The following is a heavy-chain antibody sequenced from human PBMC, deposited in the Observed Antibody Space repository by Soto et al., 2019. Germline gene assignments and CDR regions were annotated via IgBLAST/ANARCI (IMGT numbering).Heavy chain of an antibody. V-gene: IGHV4-34*01. D-gene: IGHD6-19*01. CDR1: GGSFSGYY. Sequence: QVQLEQWGAGLLKPSETLSLTCAVYGGSFSGYYWSWIRQPPGKGLEWLGEINHSGITDYNPSLKSRVTISIDTSKNRFSLKLNSVTAADTAVYYCAIGPRMWLAGGGYWGQGTLVIVSS. CDR2: INHSGIT. J-gene: IGHJ4*02. CDR3: AIGPRMWLAGGGY.